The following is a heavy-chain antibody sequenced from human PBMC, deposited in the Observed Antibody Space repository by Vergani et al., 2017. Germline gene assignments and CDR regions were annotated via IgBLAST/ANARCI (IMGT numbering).Heavy chain of an antibody. Sequence: QVQLQESGPGLVKPSETLSLTCTVSGGSISSYYWSWIRQPPGKGLEWIGNISYSGSTNYNPSLKSRVTISVDTSKNQFSLKLSSVTAADTAVYYCARDLRAARPRLSNYYYYMDVWGKGTTVTVSS. CDR2: ISYSGST. D-gene: IGHD6-6*01. CDR1: GGSISSYY. V-gene: IGHV4-59*01. CDR3: ARDLRAARPRLSNYYYYMDV. J-gene: IGHJ6*03.